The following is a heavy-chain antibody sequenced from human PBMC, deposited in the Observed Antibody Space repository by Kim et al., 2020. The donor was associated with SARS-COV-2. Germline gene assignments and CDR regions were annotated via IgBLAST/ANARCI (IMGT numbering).Heavy chain of an antibody. V-gene: IGHV4-34*01. CDR3: ARGREYYDSSGHYGYFDY. J-gene: IGHJ4*01. CDR1: GGSFSGYY. CDR2: INHSGST. D-gene: IGHD3-22*01. Sequence: SETLSLTCAVYGGSFSGYYWSWIRQPPGKGLEWIGEINHSGSTNYNPSLKSRVTISVDTSKNQFSLKLTSVTAADTAVHYCARGREYYDSSGHYGYFDY.